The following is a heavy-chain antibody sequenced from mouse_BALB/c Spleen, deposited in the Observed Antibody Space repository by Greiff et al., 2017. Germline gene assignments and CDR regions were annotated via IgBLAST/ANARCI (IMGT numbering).Heavy chain of an antibody. V-gene: IGHV5-12-1*01. D-gene: IGHD1-1*01. CDR1: GFAFSSYD. J-gene: IGHJ2*01. Sequence: EVKLVESGGGLVKPGGSLKLSCAASGFAFSSYDMSWVRQTPEKRLERVAYISSGGGSTYYPDTVKGRFTISRDNAKNTLYLQMSSLKSEDTAMYYCASYYYGRPYWGQGTTLTVSS. CDR3: ASYYYGRPY. CDR2: ISSGGGST.